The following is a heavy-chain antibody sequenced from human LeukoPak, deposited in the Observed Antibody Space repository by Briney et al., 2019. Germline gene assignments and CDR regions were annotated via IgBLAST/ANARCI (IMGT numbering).Heavy chain of an antibody. J-gene: IGHJ3*01. CDR3: ARPLNTVHDTFDV. CDR1: GGSVSSGGYY. CDR2: IYYTGSI. Sequence: PSETLSLTCTVSGGSVSSGGYYWVWIRQRPGKGLEWIGYIYYTGSISYNPSLKSRLTIAVDTSKNQFSLKLSSVTAADTAVYYCARPLNTVHDTFDVWGQGTMVTVSS. V-gene: IGHV4-31*03. D-gene: IGHD4-11*01.